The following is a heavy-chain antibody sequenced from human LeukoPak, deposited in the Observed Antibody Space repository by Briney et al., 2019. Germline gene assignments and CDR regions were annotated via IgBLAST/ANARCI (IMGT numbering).Heavy chain of an antibody. CDR3: ASRGYSSGWYYYYYYMDV. J-gene: IGHJ6*03. V-gene: IGHV3-74*01. Sequence: PGGSLRLSCAVSGFTFSSYWMHWVRQAPGKGLVWVSRINSDGSSTSYADSVKGRFTISRDNAKNTLYLQMNSLRAEDTAVYYCASRGYSSGWYYYYYYMDVWGKGTTVTVSS. D-gene: IGHD6-19*01. CDR2: INSDGSST. CDR1: GFTFSSYW.